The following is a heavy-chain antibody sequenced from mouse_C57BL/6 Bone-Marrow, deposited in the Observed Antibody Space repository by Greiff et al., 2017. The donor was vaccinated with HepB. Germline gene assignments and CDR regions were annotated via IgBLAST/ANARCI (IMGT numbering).Heavy chain of an antibody. D-gene: IGHD1-1*01. CDR3: AKEGYGSSTRYFDV. J-gene: IGHJ1*03. CDR2: INPGSGGT. CDR1: GYAFTNYL. V-gene: IGHV1-54*01. Sequence: QVHVKQSGAELVRPGTSVKVSCKASGYAFTNYLIEWVKQRPGQGLEWIGVINPGSGGTNYNEKFKGKATLTADKSSSTAYMQLSSLTSEDSAVYFCAKEGYGSSTRYFDVWGTGTTVTVSS.